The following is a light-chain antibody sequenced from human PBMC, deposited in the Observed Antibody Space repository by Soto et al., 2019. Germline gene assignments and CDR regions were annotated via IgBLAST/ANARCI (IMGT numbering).Light chain of an antibody. V-gene: IGKV3-20*01. CDR2: GAS. J-gene: IGKJ1*01. CDR3: QQYGRTSWT. CDR1: QSVSTNF. Sequence: EIVLTQSPGTLSLSPGERATLSCRASQSVSTNFFAWYQQKPGQAPRPLIYGASTRATGIPDRFSGSGSGTDFTLTIGSLEPEDFAVYYCQQYGRTSWTFGQGTKVEIK.